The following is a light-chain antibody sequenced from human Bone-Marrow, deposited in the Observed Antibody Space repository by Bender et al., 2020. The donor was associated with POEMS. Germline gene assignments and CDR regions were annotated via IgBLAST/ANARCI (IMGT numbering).Light chain of an antibody. J-gene: IGLJ2*01. Sequence: QSALTQPASVSGSPGQSIAISCTGTSSDVGGYKYVSWYQQHPGKAPKLMIYDGSNRPSGVSNRFFGSKSGNTASLTISGLQAEDEANYYCSSYTSSRTVVFGGGTKLTVL. CDR2: DGS. V-gene: IGLV2-14*03. CDR3: SSYTSSRTVV. CDR1: SSDVGGYKY.